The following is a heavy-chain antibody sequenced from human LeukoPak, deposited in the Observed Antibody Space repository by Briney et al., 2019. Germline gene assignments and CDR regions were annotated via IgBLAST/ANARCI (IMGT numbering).Heavy chain of an antibody. J-gene: IGHJ6*03. D-gene: IGHD1-1*01. CDR1: GGSISSYY. CDR2: IYYSGST. Sequence: SETLSLTCTVSGGSISSYYWSWIRQPPGKELEWIGYIYYSGSTNYNPSLKSRVTISVDTSKNQFSLKLSSVTAAGTAVYYCARNDGNYYYYYMDVWGKGTTVTISS. CDR3: ARNDGNYYYYYMDV. V-gene: IGHV4-59*01.